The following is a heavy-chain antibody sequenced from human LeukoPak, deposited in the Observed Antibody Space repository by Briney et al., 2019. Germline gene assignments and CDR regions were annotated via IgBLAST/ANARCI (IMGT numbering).Heavy chain of an antibody. Sequence: ASVKVSCKGSGYNFDRYGVNWVRQAPGQGLEWAGWISTYNGNTFYAQKFEGRVTMTTDTSTNTVYMDLRSLRSDDTAVYYCARDLEHCRNIICSNSAYWGQGTLVTVSS. J-gene: IGHJ4*02. CDR3: ARDLEHCRNIICSNSAY. D-gene: IGHD2-2*01. V-gene: IGHV1-18*04. CDR2: ISTYNGNT. CDR1: GYNFDRYG.